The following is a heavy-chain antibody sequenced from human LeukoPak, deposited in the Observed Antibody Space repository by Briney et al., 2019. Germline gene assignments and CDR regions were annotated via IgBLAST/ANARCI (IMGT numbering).Heavy chain of an antibody. CDR2: ISYDGSNK. CDR3: AKAPIAAAGIYYFDY. CDR1: GFTFSSYG. J-gene: IGHJ4*02. Sequence: GRSLRLSCAASGFTFSSYGMHWVRQAPGKGLEWVAVISYDGSNKYYADSVKGRFTISRDNSKNTLYLQTNSLRAEDTAVYYCAKAPIAAAGIYYFDYWGQGTLVTVSS. V-gene: IGHV3-30*18. D-gene: IGHD6-13*01.